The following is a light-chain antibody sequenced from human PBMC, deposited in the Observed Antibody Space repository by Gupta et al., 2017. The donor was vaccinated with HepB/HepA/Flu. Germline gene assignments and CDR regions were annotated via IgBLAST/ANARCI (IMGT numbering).Light chain of an antibody. J-gene: IGLJ1*01. V-gene: IGLV1-44*01. CDR3: GAWSDSLLNSYV. CDR1: TSNIGHNA. Sequence: QSVLTQRPSASGTPVQRAGSSCSVRTSNIGHNAIICYQQLPGTAAKHLLFGRTQRPSGVPDRFSSSTSCTSAALAISGLQSEDEADYFCGAWSDSLLNSYVFGTGTKVTVL. CDR2: GRT.